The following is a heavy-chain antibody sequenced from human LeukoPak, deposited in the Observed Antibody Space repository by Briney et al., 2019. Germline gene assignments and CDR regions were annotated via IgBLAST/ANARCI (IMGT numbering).Heavy chain of an antibody. J-gene: IGHJ4*02. V-gene: IGHV4-34*01. CDR3: ARITAPWAR. D-gene: IGHD3-10*01. Sequence: SETLSLTCAVYGGSFSGYYWSWIRQPPGKGLEWIGEINHSGSTNYNPSLKSRVTISVDTSKNQFSLKLSSVTAADTAVYYCARITAPWARWGQGTLVTVSS. CDR2: INHSGST. CDR1: GGSFSGYY.